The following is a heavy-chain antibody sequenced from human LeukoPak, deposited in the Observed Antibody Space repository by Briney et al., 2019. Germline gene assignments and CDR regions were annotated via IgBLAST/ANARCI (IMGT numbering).Heavy chain of an antibody. Sequence: GGSLRPSCAASGFGFSRYWMHWVRQAPGKGLEWVAFIRYDGSNKYYADSVKGRFTISRDNSKNTLYLQMNSLRAEDTAVYYCAKSRWGYYDCGESWGQGTLVTVSS. CDR3: AKSRWGYYDCGES. D-gene: IGHD3-22*01. J-gene: IGHJ5*02. CDR1: GFGFSRYW. CDR2: IRYDGSNK. V-gene: IGHV3-30*02.